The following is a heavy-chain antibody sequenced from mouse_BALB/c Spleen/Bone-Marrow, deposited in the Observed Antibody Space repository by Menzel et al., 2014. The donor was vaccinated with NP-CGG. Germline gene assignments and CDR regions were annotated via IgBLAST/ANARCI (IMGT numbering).Heavy chain of an antibody. J-gene: IGHJ4*01. CDR3: ARHDGYYAMDY. CDR2: ISSGGSYT. CDR1: GFTFSSYA. Sequence: EVKLVESGGGLVKPGGSLKPSCAASGFTFSSYAMSWVRQTPEKRLEWVAAISSGGSYTYYPDSVKGRFTISRDNAKNTLYLQMSSLRSEDTAMYYCARHDGYYAMDYWGQGTSVTVSS. V-gene: IGHV5-9-3*01. D-gene: IGHD2-3*01.